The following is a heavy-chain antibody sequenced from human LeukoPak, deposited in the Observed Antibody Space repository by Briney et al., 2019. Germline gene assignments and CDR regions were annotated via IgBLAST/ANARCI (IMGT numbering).Heavy chain of an antibody. D-gene: IGHD3/OR15-3a*01. Sequence: GRSLRLSCAASGFTFDDYAMHWVRQAPGKGLEWVSGISWNSGSIGYADSVKGRFTISRDNSKNSLYLQMNSLRTEDTALYYCAKEGGLGYFDYWGQGTLVTVSS. CDR3: AKEGGLGYFDY. CDR2: ISWNSGSI. V-gene: IGHV3-9*01. CDR1: GFTFDDYA. J-gene: IGHJ4*02.